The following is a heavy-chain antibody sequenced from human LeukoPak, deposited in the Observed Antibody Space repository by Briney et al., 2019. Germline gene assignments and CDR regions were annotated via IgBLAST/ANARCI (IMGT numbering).Heavy chain of an antibody. CDR3: ARDQGSYSSFDS. J-gene: IGHJ4*02. Sequence: SETLSPTCAVSGGSISSYYWSWIRQPPGKGLEWIGYISYSGSTNYNPSLKSRVTMSVDTSKNQFSLKLSSVTAADTAVYYCARDQGSYSSFDSWGQGTLVTVSS. CDR2: ISYSGST. V-gene: IGHV4-59*12. CDR1: GGSISSYY. D-gene: IGHD3-10*01.